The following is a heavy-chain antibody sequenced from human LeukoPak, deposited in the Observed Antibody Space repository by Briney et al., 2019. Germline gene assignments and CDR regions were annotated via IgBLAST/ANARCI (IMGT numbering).Heavy chain of an antibody. Sequence: YYADSVKGRFTVSRDNSKTTLYLQMNSLRADDTAVYYCARYHLDRDDLDLWGQGTLVTVSS. CDR3: ARYHLDRDDLDL. D-gene: IGHD1-1*01. V-gene: IGHV3-23*01. J-gene: IGHJ5*02.